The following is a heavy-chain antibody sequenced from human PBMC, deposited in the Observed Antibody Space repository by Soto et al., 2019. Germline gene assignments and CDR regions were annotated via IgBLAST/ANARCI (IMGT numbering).Heavy chain of an antibody. Sequence: SVKVSCKASGGTFSSYAISWVRQAPGQGLEWMGGIIPIFGTANYAQKFQGRVTITADKSTSTAYMELSSLRSEDTAVYYCARITIYGDYGGFDYWGQGTLVTVSS. CDR3: ARITIYGDYGGFDY. V-gene: IGHV1-69*06. J-gene: IGHJ4*02. D-gene: IGHD4-17*01. CDR1: GGTFSSYA. CDR2: IIPIFGTA.